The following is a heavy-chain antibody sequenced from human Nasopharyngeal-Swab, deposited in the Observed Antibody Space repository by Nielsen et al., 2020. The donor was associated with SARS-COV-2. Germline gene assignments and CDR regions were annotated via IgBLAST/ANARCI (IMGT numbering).Heavy chain of an antibody. V-gene: IGHV4-39*01. Sequence: WIRQPPGKGLEWIGSIYYSGSTYYNPSLKSRVTISVDTSKNQFSLKLSSVTAADTAVYYCASYPLTFGGVWGSDAFDIWGQGTMVTV. D-gene: IGHD3-16*01. J-gene: IGHJ3*02. CDR2: IYYSGST. CDR3: ASYPLTFGGVWGSDAFDI.